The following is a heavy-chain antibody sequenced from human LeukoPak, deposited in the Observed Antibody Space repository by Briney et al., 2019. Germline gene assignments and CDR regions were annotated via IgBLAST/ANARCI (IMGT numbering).Heavy chain of an antibody. CDR3: VRLSSGYYQGYFDY. V-gene: IGHV3-7*01. CDR2: IKQDGSGK. CDR1: GFTFSSYW. Sequence: QPGGSLRLSCAASGFTFSSYWMSWVRQAPGKGLEWVANIKQDGSGKYYVDSVKGRFTISRDNAKNSLYLQMNSLRAEDTAVYYCVRLSSGYYQGYFDYWGQGTLVTVSS. D-gene: IGHD3-22*01. J-gene: IGHJ4*02.